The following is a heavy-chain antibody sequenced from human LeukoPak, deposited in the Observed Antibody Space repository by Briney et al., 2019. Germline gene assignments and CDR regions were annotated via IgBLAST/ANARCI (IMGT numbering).Heavy chain of an antibody. CDR3: ARPYQRDLWLAGY. Sequence: GGSLRLSCAASGFTFSSYWMSWVRQAPGKGLEWVANIKQDGSEKYYVDSVKGRFTISRDNAKNSLYLQMNSLRAEDTAVYYCARPYQRDLWLAGYWGQGTLVTVSS. CDR1: GFTFSSYW. D-gene: IGHD6-19*01. CDR2: IKQDGSEK. J-gene: IGHJ4*02. V-gene: IGHV3-7*03.